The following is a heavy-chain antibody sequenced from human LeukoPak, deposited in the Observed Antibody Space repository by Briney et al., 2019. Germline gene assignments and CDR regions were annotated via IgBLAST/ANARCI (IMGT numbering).Heavy chain of an antibody. V-gene: IGHV3-23*01. CDR1: GFTFSSYA. D-gene: IGHD2-2*01. Sequence: GGSLRLSCAASGFTFSSYAMSWVRQPPGKGLEWVSVISGSDSSTYYADSVKGRFTISRDNSKNTLYLQMNSLRAEDTAVYYCVKDRYCSSTRCYGDFDYWGQGTLVTVSS. J-gene: IGHJ4*02. CDR3: VKDRYCSSTRCYGDFDY. CDR2: ISGSDSST.